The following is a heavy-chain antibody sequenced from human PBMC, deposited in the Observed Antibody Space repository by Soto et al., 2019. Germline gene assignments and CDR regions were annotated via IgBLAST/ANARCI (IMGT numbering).Heavy chain of an antibody. Sequence: PSETLSLTCTVSGGYISSGGYSWSWIRQPPGKGLEWIGYIYHSGSTYYNPSLKSRVTISVDRSKNQFSLKLSSVTAADTAVYYCARLGGYYQAFDRWGQGTLVTVSS. CDR1: GGYISSGGYS. CDR3: ARLGGYYQAFDR. CDR2: IYHSGST. D-gene: IGHD3-22*01. V-gene: IGHV4-30-2*01. J-gene: IGHJ4*01.